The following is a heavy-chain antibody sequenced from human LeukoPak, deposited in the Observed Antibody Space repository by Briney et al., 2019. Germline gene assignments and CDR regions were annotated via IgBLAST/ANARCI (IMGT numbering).Heavy chain of an antibody. CDR3: ARGGSSWYSGWFDP. CDR1: GVSISSGSYY. D-gene: IGHD6-13*01. CDR2: IYTNGIT. Sequence: SETLSLTCTVSGVSISSGSYYWSWIRQPAGKGLEWIGRIYTNGITNYNPSLKSRVTISLDTSKNQFSLKLSSVTAADTAVYYCARGGSSWYSGWFDPWGQGTLVIVSS. J-gene: IGHJ5*02. V-gene: IGHV4-61*02.